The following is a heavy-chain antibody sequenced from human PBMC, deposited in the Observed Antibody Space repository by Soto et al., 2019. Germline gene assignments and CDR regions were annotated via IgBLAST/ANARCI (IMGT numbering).Heavy chain of an antibody. CDR2: INSDGSST. D-gene: IGHD3-16*02. V-gene: IGHV3-74*01. Sequence: GGSLRLSCAASGFTFSSYWMHWVRQAPGKGLVWVSRINSDGSSTSYADSVKGRFTISRDNAKNTLYLQMKRLRAEDTAVYYCTTDSYITIVIIRLDYWGHGTLVTVSS. J-gene: IGHJ4*01. CDR1: GFTFSSYW. CDR3: TTDSYITIVIIRLDY.